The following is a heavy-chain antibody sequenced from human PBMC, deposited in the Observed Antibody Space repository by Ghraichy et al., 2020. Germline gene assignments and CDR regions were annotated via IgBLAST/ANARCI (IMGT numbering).Heavy chain of an antibody. CDR3: ARTPSNTGP. V-gene: IGHV4-39*01. J-gene: IGHJ5*02. D-gene: IGHD4-17*01. CDR2: IYYSGST. CDR1: GGSISSSRYY. Sequence: SETLSLTCTVSGGSISSSRYYWGWIRQPPGKGLEWIGSIYYSGSTYYNPSLKSRVTISVDTSKNQFSLKLSSVTAADTAVYYCARTPSNTGPWGQGTLVTVSS.